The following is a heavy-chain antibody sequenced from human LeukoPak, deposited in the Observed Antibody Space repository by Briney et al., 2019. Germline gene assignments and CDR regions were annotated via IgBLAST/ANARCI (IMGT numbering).Heavy chain of an antibody. J-gene: IGHJ6*03. V-gene: IGHV4-39*07. D-gene: IGHD4-17*01. Sequence: SETLSLTCTVSGGSISSSSYYWGWIRQPPGKGLEWIGEINHSGSTNYNPSLKSRVTISVDTSKNQFSLKLSSVTAADTAVYYCARQARGYGYYYYYMDVWGKGTTVTVSS. CDR2: INHSGST. CDR1: GGSISSSSYY. CDR3: ARQARGYGYYYYYMDV.